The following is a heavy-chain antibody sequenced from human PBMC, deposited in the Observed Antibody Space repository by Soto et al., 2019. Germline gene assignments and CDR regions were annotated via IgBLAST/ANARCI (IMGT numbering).Heavy chain of an antibody. CDR1: GGSVSSGGYY. CDR3: ARKGYFAL. V-gene: IGHV4-61*08. Sequence: QVQLQESGPGLVKPSETLSLTCTVSGGSVSSGGYYWNWIRQPPGKGLEWIGYIYNNGSSNYNPALRSRVTIAVDTSKNQFSLKLSSVTAADTAVYYCARKGYFALWGRGTLVTVSS. CDR2: IYNNGSS. J-gene: IGHJ2*01.